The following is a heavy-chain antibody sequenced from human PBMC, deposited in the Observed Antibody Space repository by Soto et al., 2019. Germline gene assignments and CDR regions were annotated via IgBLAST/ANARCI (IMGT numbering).Heavy chain of an antibody. CDR1: GGSISSSSYY. CDR2: IYYSGST. D-gene: IGHD6-13*01. Sequence: SETLSLTCTVSGGSISSSSYYWGWIRQPPGKGLEWIGSIYYSGSTYYNPSLKSRVTISVDTSKNQFSLKLSSVTAADTAVYYCARHLGIAAAGTHNWFDPWCQEPWSQSPQ. V-gene: IGHV4-39*01. J-gene: IGHJ5*02. CDR3: ARHLGIAAAGTHNWFDP.